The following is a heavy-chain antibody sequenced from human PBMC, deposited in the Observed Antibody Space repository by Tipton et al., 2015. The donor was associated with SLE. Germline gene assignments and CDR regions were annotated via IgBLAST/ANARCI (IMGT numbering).Heavy chain of an antibody. V-gene: IGHV4-34*01. J-gene: IGHJ4*02. CDR1: GGSFSGYY. CDR2: INHSGTT. D-gene: IGHD2-15*01. Sequence: GLVKPSETLSLTCGVYGGSFSGYYWSWVRQPPGKGLEWIGEINHSGTTNYNPSLKSRVTISVDTSKNQFSLSLTSVTPADTAVYFCARGRDSAGDYFEYWGQGRLVTVSS. CDR3: ARGRDSAGDYFEY.